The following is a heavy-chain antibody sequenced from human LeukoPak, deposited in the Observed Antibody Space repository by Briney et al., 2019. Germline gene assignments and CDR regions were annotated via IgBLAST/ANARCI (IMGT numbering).Heavy chain of an antibody. Sequence: VASVKDSPKHPGYTFFSSIGRSVSQAPGQGLEWMGWISAYNGNTNYAQKLQGRVTMTTDTSTNTTYMELRSLRSDDTAVYYCARLVHDYLVGINRFPVSWGQGNLVTVSS. V-gene: IGHV1-18*01. CDR2: ISAYNGNT. J-gene: IGHJ1*01. CDR3: ARLVHDYLVGINRFPVS. D-gene: IGHD3-16*02. CDR1: GYTFFSSI.